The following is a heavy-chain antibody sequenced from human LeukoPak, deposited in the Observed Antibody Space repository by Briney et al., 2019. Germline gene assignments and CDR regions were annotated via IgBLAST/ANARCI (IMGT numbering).Heavy chain of an antibody. CDR1: GGTFSSYA. Sequence: GASVKVSCKASGGTFSSYAISWVRQAPGQGLEWMGAIIPIFGTANYAQKFQGRVTITADESTSTAYMELSSLRSEDKAVYYCGGGIFRYDSSGYYPDAFDIWGQGTMVTVSS. CDR3: GGGIFRYDSSGYYPDAFDI. V-gene: IGHV1-69*13. D-gene: IGHD3-22*01. CDR2: IIPIFGTA. J-gene: IGHJ3*02.